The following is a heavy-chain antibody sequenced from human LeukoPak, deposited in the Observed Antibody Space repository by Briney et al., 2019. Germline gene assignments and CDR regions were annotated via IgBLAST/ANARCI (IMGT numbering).Heavy chain of an antibody. J-gene: IGHJ5*02. V-gene: IGHV4-61*01. D-gene: IGHD3-10*01. CDR3: ARDVVYYYGSGSPGGWFDP. Sequence: SETLSLTCTVSGGSVSSGSYYWSWIRQPPGKGLEWIGYIYYSGSTNYNPSLKSRVTISVDTSKNQFSLKVSFVTAADTAVYYCARDVVYYYGSGSPGGWFDPWGQGTLVTVSS. CDR2: IYYSGST. CDR1: GGSVSSGSYY.